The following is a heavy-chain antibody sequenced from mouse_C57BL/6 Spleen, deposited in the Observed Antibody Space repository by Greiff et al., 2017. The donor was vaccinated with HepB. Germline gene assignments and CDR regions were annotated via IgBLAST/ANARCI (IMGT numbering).Heavy chain of an antibody. V-gene: IGHV14-1*01. CDR1: GFNIKDYY. J-gene: IGHJ3*01. CDR3: TTVYYYGSSPAWFAY. Sequence: VQLQQSGAELVRPGASVKLSCTASGFNIKDYYMHWVKQRPEQGLEWIGRIDPEDGDTEYAPKFQSKATMTADTSSNTAYLQLSSLTSEDTAVYYCTTVYYYGSSPAWFAYWGQGTLVTVSA. CDR2: IDPEDGDT. D-gene: IGHD1-1*01.